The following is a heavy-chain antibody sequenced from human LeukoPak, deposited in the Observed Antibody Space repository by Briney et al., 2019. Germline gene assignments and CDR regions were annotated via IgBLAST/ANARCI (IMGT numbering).Heavy chain of an antibody. CDR3: GRGGWFAGYPLDF. D-gene: IGHD2-15*01. V-gene: IGHV3-33*01. Sequence: PGGSLRLSCAASGFTFSSYGMHWVRQAPGKGLEWVAVIWYDGSNKYYADSVKGRFTISRDNSKNTLYLQMNSLRAEDTAVYYCGRGGWFAGYPLDFWGQGTLVTVSS. CDR1: GFTFSSYG. J-gene: IGHJ4*03. CDR2: IWYDGSNK.